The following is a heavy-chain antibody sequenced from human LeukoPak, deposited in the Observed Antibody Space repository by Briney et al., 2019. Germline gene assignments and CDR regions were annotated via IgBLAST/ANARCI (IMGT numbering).Heavy chain of an antibody. CDR1: GYTFTGYY. CDR3: ARNGGSGSYYPQYYYYYYYMDV. CDR2: INPNSGGT. V-gene: IGHV1-2*02. D-gene: IGHD3-10*01. J-gene: IGHJ6*03. Sequence: ASVKVSCKASGYTFTGYYMHWVRQAPGQGLEWMGWINPNSGGTNYAQKFQGRVTMTRDTSISTAYMELSRLRSDDTAVYYCARNGGSGSYYPQYYYYYYYMDVWGKGTTVTISS.